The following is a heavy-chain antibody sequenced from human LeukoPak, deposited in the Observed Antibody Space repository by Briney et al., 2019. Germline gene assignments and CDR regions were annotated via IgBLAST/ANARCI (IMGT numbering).Heavy chain of an antibody. D-gene: IGHD2-8*02. CDR3: AREFCTASCYFDY. Sequence: PGGSLRLSCVASGFTVSSNYMTWVRQAPGEGLKRVSVIYTGGTTYYADSVKGRFTISRDNSKNTLYLQMNSLRAADTAVYYCAREFCTASCYFDYWGQGTLVAVSS. V-gene: IGHV3-53*01. J-gene: IGHJ4*02. CDR1: GFTVSSNY. CDR2: IYTGGTT.